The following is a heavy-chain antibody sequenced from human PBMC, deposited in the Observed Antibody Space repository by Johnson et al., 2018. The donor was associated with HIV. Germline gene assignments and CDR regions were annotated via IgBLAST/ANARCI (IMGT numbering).Heavy chain of an antibody. CDR1: GFTFSSYA. CDR2: ISGSGGST. CDR3: ARPLLLWFGETYDAFDI. J-gene: IGHJ3*02. V-gene: IGHV3-23*04. D-gene: IGHD3-10*01. Sequence: VQLVESGGGLVQPGGSLRLSCAASGFTFSSYAMSWVRQAPGKGLEWVSAISGSGGSTYYADSVKGRFTISRDNSKNTLYLQMNSLRAEYTAVYYCARPLLLWFGETYDAFDIGGQGTMVTVSS.